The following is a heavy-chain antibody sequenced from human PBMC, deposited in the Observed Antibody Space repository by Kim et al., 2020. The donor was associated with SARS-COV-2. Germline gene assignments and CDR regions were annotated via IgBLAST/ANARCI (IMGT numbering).Heavy chain of an antibody. CDR2: IYYSGST. V-gene: IGHV4-39*01. CDR3: ARCGSQYYDFWSGYYTHEYYYYGMDV. J-gene: IGHJ6*02. D-gene: IGHD3-3*01. CDR1: GGSISSSSYY. Sequence: SETLSLTCTVSGGSISSSSYYWGWIRQPPGKGLEWIGSIYYSGSTYYNPSLKSRVTISVDTSKNQFSLKLSSVTAADTAVYYCARCGSQYYDFWSGYYTHEYYYYGMDVWGQGTTVTVSS.